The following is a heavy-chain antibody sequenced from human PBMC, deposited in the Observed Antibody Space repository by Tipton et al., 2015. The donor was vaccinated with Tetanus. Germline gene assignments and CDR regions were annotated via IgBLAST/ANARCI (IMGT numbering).Heavy chain of an antibody. CDR2: INHSGST. Sequence: TLSLTCAVYGGSFSGYYWSWIRQPPGKGLEWIGEINHSGSTNYNPSLKSRVTISVDTSKNQFSLKLSSVTAADTAVYYCASWPSQSPGLYNWFDPWGQGTLVTVSS. D-gene: IGHD6-19*01. V-gene: IGHV4-34*01. CDR3: ASWPSQSPGLYNWFDP. J-gene: IGHJ5*02. CDR1: GGSFSGYY.